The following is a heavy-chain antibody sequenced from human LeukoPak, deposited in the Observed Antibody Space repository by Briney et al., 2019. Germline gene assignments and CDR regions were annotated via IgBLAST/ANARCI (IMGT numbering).Heavy chain of an antibody. CDR2: IIPIFGTA. V-gene: IGHV1-69*13. Sequence: GASVKVSCKASGGTFGSYAISWVRQAPGQGLEWMGGIIPIFGTANYAQKFQGRVTITADESTSTAYMELSSLRSEDTAVYYCARDLVDYYGSGSYFGSIGYWGQGTLVTVSS. CDR1: GGTFGSYA. CDR3: ARDLVDYYGSGSYFGSIGY. J-gene: IGHJ4*02. D-gene: IGHD3-10*01.